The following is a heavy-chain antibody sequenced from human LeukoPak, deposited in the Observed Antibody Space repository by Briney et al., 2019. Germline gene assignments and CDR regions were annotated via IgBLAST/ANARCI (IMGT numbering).Heavy chain of an antibody. CDR3: ARGIPTYYYDSSGYYYFDY. D-gene: IGHD3-22*01. CDR1: GYSISSGYY. CDR2: IYHSGST. Sequence: SETLSLTCTVSGYSISSGYYWGWIRQPPGKGREWIGSIYHSGSTYYNPSLKSRVTISVDTSKNQFSLKLSSVTAADTAVYYCARGIPTYYYDSSGYYYFDYWGQGTLVTVSS. J-gene: IGHJ4*02. V-gene: IGHV4-38-2*02.